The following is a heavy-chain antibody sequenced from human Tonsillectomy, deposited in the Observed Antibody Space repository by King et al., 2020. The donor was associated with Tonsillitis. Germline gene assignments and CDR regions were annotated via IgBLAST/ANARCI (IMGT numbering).Heavy chain of an antibody. J-gene: IGHJ4*02. Sequence: QLQESGPGLVKPSETLSLTCTVSGDSISSYYWSWIRQPPGKGLEWIGYIYYSGSTNYHPSLKSRVTISVDTSKNQFSLKLTSVTAADTAVYYCATNYSSSTYFDYWGQGTLVTVSS. CDR1: GDSISSYY. D-gene: IGHD6-6*01. V-gene: IGHV4-59*01. CDR2: IYYSGST. CDR3: ATNYSSSTYFDY.